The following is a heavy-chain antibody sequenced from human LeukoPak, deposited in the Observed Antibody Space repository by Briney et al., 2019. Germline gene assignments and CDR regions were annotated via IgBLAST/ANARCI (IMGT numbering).Heavy chain of an antibody. V-gene: IGHV3-48*01. CDR3: AREEVGATGKVGAFDI. Sequence: GGSLRLSCAASGFTFSSYSMNWVRQAPGKGLEWVSYISSSSSTIYYADSVKGRFTISRDNAKNSLYLQMNSLRAEDTAVYYCAREEVGATGKVGAFDIWGQGTMVTVSS. D-gene: IGHD1-26*01. J-gene: IGHJ3*02. CDR1: GFTFSSYS. CDR2: ISSSSSTI.